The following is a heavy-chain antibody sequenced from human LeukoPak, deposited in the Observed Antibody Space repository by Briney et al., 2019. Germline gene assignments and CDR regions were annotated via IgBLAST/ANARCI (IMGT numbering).Heavy chain of an antibody. Sequence: GGSLRPSCAASGFTFSNSGMHWVRQAPGKGLEWVSYISSSGTTIYYADSVKGRFTTSRDNAKNSLYLQMSSLRAEDTALYYCAVAQPAAPFDYWGQGTLVTVSS. V-gene: IGHV3-48*01. CDR1: GFTFSNSG. CDR2: ISSSGTTI. CDR3: AVAQPAAPFDY. D-gene: IGHD2-2*01. J-gene: IGHJ4*02.